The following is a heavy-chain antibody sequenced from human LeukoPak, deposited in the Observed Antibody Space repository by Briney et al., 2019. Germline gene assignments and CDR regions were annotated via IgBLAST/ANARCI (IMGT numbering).Heavy chain of an antibody. CDR2: IYTSGST. CDR1: GGSISSYY. D-gene: IGHD1-7*01. Sequence: SETLSLTCTVSGGSISSYYWSWIRQPPGKGLEWIGYIYTSGSTNYNPSLKSRVTISVDTSKNQFSLKLSSVTAADTAVYYCARYGETGTTGDDIDYWGQGTLVTVYS. CDR3: ARYGETGTTGDDIDY. V-gene: IGHV4-4*09. J-gene: IGHJ4*02.